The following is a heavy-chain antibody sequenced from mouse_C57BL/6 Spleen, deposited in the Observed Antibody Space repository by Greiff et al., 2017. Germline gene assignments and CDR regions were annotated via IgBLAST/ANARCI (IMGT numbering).Heavy chain of an antibody. CDR2: ISDGGSYT. CDR3: ARDQGYGSSYNAMDY. V-gene: IGHV5-4*01. D-gene: IGHD1-1*01. Sequence: EVKLVESGGGLVKPGGSLKLSCAASGFTFCSYAMSWVRQTPEKRLEWVATISDGGSYTYYPDNVKGRFTISRDNAKNNLYLQMSHLKSEDTAMYYCARDQGYGSSYNAMDYWGQGTSVTVSS. CDR1: GFTFCSYA. J-gene: IGHJ4*01.